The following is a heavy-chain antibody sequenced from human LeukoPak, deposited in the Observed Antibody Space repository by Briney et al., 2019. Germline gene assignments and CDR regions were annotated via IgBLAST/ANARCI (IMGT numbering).Heavy chain of an antibody. CDR1: GFTVSSNS. Sequence: GGSLRLSCTVSGFTVSSNSMSWVRQAPGKGLEWVSFIYSDNTHYSDSVKGRFTISRDNSKNTLYLQMNSLRAEDTAVYYCASTVGGWYYYYYYMDVWGKGTTVTISS. D-gene: IGHD6-19*01. V-gene: IGHV3-53*01. CDR2: IYSDNT. CDR3: ASTVGGWYYYYYYMDV. J-gene: IGHJ6*03.